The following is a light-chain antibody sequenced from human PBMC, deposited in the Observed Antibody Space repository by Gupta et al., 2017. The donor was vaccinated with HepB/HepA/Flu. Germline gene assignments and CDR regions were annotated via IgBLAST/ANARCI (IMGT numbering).Light chain of an antibody. V-gene: IGKV3-20*01. J-gene: IGKJ1*01. CDR3: QQYGRSPGT. CDR1: QSISSSY. CDR2: GAS. Sequence: IVLTQSPGTLSLSPGERATLSCRASQSISSSYLAWYQQKPGQAPRLLIYGASSRATGIPDRFSGSGSGTDFTLTISRLEPEDFAVYSCQQYGRSPGTFGQGTKVEI.